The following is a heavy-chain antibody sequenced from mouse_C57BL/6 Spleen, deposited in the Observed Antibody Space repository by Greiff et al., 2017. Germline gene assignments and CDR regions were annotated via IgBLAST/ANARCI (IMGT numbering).Heavy chain of an antibody. J-gene: IGHJ2*01. V-gene: IGHV1-52*01. D-gene: IGHD2-2*01. CDR2: IDPSDSET. CDR1: GYTFTSYW. CDR3: ARKGYNYFDY. Sequence: QVQLQQPGAELVRPGSSVKLSCKASGYTFTSYWMHWVKQRPIQGLEWIGNIDPSDSETHYDQKFKDKATLTVDKSSSTAYMQLSSLTSEDSAVYYCARKGYNYFDYWGQGATLTGSS.